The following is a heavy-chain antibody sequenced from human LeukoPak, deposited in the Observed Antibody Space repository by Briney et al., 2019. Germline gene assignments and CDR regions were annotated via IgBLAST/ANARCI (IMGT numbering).Heavy chain of an antibody. CDR2: ISSSSSTI. Sequence: GGSLRLSCAASGFTFSSYSMNWVRQAPGKGLEWVSYISSSSSTIYYADSVKGRFTISRDNAKNSLYLQMNSLRAEDTAVYYCARAGSSQWLVDLFDFWGQGTLVTVSS. CDR1: GFTFSSYS. CDR3: ARAGSSQWLVDLFDF. V-gene: IGHV3-48*01. D-gene: IGHD6-19*01. J-gene: IGHJ4*02.